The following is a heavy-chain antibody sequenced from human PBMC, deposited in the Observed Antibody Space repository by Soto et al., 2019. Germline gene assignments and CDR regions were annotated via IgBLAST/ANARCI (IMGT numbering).Heavy chain of an antibody. V-gene: IGHV4-34*01. CDR2: INHSGST. Sequence: SETLSLTCAVYGGSFSGYYWSWIRQPPGRGLEWIGEINHSGSTNYNPSLKSRVTISVDTSKNQFSLKLSSVTAADTAVYYCARGGIAARPFDYWGQGTLVTVSS. J-gene: IGHJ4*02. CDR1: GGSFSGYY. D-gene: IGHD6-6*01. CDR3: ARGGIAARPFDY.